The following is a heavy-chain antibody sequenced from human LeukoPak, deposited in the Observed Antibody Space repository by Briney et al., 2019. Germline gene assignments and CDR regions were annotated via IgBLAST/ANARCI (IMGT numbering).Heavy chain of an antibody. CDR3: ARDYTGGWNDY. V-gene: IGHV3-7*01. Sequence: GESLRLSCAADGFTFRKHWMSWVRQAKGKGLECVAKISEDGNEKHYVDSVEGRFTISRDNTRNSLYLQMNSLRDDDTAVYYCARDYTGGWNDYWGQGTLVTVSS. CDR2: ISEDGNEK. D-gene: IGHD7-27*01. CDR1: GFTFRKHW. J-gene: IGHJ4*02.